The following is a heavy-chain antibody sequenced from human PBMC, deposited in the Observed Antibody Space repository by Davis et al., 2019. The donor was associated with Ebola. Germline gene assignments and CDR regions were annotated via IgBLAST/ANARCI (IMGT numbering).Heavy chain of an antibody. V-gene: IGHV4-59*01. CDR1: GDSIRSTF. Sequence: LRLSCTVSGDSIRSTFWSWIRQPPGKGLEWIAYVYHSGTTNYNPSLKSRLIVSLDTSTNQLSLKLTSATPADTAIYYCAKGGGRFDYWGQGTLVTVSS. D-gene: IGHD5-12*01. CDR3: AKGGGRFDY. CDR2: VYHSGTT. J-gene: IGHJ4*02.